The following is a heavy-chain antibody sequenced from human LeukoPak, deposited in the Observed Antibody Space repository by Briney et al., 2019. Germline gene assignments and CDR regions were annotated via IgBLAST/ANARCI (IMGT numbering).Heavy chain of an antibody. CDR3: ARALWFGETFPAY. Sequence: GGSLRLSCAASGFTFSIYSMNWVRQAPGKGLEWVANIKQDGSEKNYVDSVKGRFTISRDNAKNSLYLQMNSLRAEDTAVYYCARALWFGETFPAYWGQGTLVTVSS. J-gene: IGHJ4*02. CDR2: IKQDGSEK. D-gene: IGHD3-10*01. V-gene: IGHV3-7*01. CDR1: GFTFSIYS.